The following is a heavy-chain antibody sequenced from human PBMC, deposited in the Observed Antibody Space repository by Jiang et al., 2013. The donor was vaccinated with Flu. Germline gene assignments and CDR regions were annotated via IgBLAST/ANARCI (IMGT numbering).Heavy chain of an antibody. V-gene: IGHV4-34*01. CDR2: INHSGST. Sequence: LLKPSETLSLTCAVYGGSFSGYYWSWIRQPPGKGLEWIGEINHSGSTNYNPSLKSRVTISVDTSKNQFSLKLSSVTAADTAVYYCARGVVLMVYASLDSWSQGTLVTVSS. CDR1: GGSFSGYY. J-gene: IGHJ4*02. CDR3: ARGVVLMVYASLDS. D-gene: IGHD2-8*01.